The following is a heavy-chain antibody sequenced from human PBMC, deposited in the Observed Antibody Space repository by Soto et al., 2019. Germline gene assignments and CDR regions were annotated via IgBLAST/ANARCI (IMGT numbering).Heavy chain of an antibody. V-gene: IGHV1-69*01. CDR1: GGTFSRHA. Sequence: QVQLVQSGAEVRKPGSSVKVSCKASGGTFSRHAISWVRQAPGQGLEWMGGIIPIFGTANHAQKLQGRVTIIADESTSTVDMELSSLRSEDTAMYYCARGWGYDSNDYYYAYWGQGTLVIVSS. CDR2: IIPIFGTA. J-gene: IGHJ4*02. CDR3: ARGWGYDSNDYYYAY. D-gene: IGHD3-22*01.